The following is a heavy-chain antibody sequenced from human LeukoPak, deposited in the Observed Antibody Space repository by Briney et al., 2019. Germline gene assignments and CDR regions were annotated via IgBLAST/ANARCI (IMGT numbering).Heavy chain of an antibody. CDR1: GFTFSSYA. CDR2: ISGSGGST. D-gene: IGHD6-13*01. J-gene: IGHJ5*02. Sequence: GGSLRLSCAASGFTFSSYAMSWVRQAPGKGLEWVSAISGSGGSTYYADSVKGRFTISRDNSKNTLYLQMNSLRAEDTAVYYCARDSSPQGIQRGFDPWGQGTLVTVSS. CDR3: ARDSSPQGIQRGFDP. V-gene: IGHV3-23*01.